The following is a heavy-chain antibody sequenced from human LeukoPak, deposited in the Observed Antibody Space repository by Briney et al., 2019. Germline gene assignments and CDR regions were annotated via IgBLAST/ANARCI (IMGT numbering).Heavy chain of an antibody. CDR3: ARDQGGDHTYYYYMDV. J-gene: IGHJ6*03. CDR1: GYTFTGYY. D-gene: IGHD4-17*01. Sequence: ASVKVSCKASGYTFTGYYMHWVRQAPGQGLEWMGWINPNSGGTNYAQKFQGRVTMTRDTSISTAYMELSRLRSDDTAVYYCARDQGGDHTYYYYMDVWGKGTTVTISS. V-gene: IGHV1-2*02. CDR2: INPNSGGT.